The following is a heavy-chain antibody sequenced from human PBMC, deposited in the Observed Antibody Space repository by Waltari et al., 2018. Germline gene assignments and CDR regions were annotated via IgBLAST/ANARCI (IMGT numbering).Heavy chain of an antibody. CDR3: ASGYDYIWGSYRYFDY. J-gene: IGHJ4*02. CDR1: GGTFSSYA. V-gene: IGHV1-69*08. Sequence: QVQLVQSGAEVKKPGSSVKVSCKASGGTFSSYAISWVRQAPGQGLEWMGRIIPIFGTANYAQKFQGRVTITADKSTSTAYMELSSLRSEDTAVYYCASGYDYIWGSYRYFDYWGQVTLVTVSS. CDR2: IIPIFGTA. D-gene: IGHD3-16*02.